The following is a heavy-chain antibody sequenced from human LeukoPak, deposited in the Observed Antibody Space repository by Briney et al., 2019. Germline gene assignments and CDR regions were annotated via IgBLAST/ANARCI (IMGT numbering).Heavy chain of an antibody. Sequence: GASVKVSCKASGYTFTGYYMHWVRQAPGQGLEWMGWINPNSGGTYYAQKFQGRVTMTRDTSISTAYMELSRLRSDDTAVYYCARESEQWLVRGIGYWGQGTLVTVSS. J-gene: IGHJ4*02. CDR3: ARESEQWLVRGIGY. CDR1: GYTFTGYY. V-gene: IGHV1-2*02. D-gene: IGHD6-19*01. CDR2: INPNSGGT.